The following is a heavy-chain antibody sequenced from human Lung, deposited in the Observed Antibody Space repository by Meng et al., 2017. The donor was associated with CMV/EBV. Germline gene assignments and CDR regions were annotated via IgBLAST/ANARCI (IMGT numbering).Heavy chain of an antibody. Sequence: GESXKISCATSGFTFSGYEMNWVRQAPGKGLEWVSYISTRGTTIYYADSVKGRFTISRDNAKGSLFLQMNNLRAEDTAVYYCARSRSFDYWGQGTLVTVPS. CDR3: ARSRSFDY. V-gene: IGHV3-48*03. J-gene: IGHJ4*02. CDR2: ISTRGTTI. CDR1: GFTFSGYE.